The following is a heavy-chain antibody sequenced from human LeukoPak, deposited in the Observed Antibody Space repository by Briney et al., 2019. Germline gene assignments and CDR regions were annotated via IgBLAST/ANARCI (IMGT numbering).Heavy chain of an antibody. CDR1: GFTFSRYW. D-gene: IGHD3-10*01. V-gene: IGHV3-7*01. J-gene: IGHJ4*02. CDR2: IKQDGSEK. Sequence: PGGSLRLSCAASGFTFSRYWMSWVRQAPGKGLEGVANIKQDGSEKYYVDSVKGRFTISRDNAKNSLYLQMNSLRAEDTAVYYCARDSAITMVRGVILDYWGQGTLVTVSS. CDR3: ARDSAITMVRGVILDY.